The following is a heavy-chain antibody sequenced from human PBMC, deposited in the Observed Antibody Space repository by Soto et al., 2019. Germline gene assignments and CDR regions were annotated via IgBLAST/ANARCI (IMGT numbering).Heavy chain of an antibody. Sequence: SVKVSFKACGLTFTSSAVQWLRQARGQRLEWIGWIVVGSGNTNYAQKFQERVTITRDMSTSTAYMELSSLRSEDTAVYYCAADKGHSSGWYFYYYGMDVWGQGTTVTVSS. CDR3: AADKGHSSGWYFYYYGMDV. CDR1: GLTFTSSA. J-gene: IGHJ6*02. V-gene: IGHV1-58*01. CDR2: IVVGSGNT. D-gene: IGHD6-19*01.